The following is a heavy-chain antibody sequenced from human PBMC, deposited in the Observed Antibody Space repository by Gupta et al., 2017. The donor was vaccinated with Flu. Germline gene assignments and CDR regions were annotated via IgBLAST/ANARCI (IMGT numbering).Heavy chain of an antibody. CDR1: GFSCGGYG. J-gene: IGHJ4*02. Sequence: ASGFSCGGYGMHGVRQGPGKGLKWGAVRWYDGSNKYYEDSEKGRFTISRDNSKSTLSLQMNRLRAEDTAVYYCARNYGVLWGKGTLVTVSS. D-gene: IGHD3-10*01. CDR3: ARNYGVL. V-gene: IGHV3-33*01. CDR2: RWYDGSNK.